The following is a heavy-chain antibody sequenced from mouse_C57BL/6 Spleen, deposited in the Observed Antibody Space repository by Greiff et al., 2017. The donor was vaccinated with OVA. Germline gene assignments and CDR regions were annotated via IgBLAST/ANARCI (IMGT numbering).Heavy chain of an antibody. D-gene: IGHD2-4*01. Sequence: VQLKESEGGLVQPGSSMKLSCTASGFTFSDYYMAWVRQVPEKGLEWVANINYDGSSTYYLDSLKSRFIISRDNAKNILYLQMSSLKSEDTATYYCAREGGYDYDEGFAYWGQGTLVTVSA. J-gene: IGHJ3*01. CDR3: AREGGYDYDEGFAY. CDR1: GFTFSDYY. V-gene: IGHV5-16*01. CDR2: INYDGSST.